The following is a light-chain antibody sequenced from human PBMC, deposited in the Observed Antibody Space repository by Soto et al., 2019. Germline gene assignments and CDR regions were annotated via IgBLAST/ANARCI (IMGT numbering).Light chain of an antibody. Sequence: EIVLTQSPATLSLSPGERATLSCRASQSVSSYLAWYQQKPGQAPRLLIYDASNRATGIPARFSGSGSGTDFTLTISSLEPEDFAVYYCQQRSNWPPYTFGKGTNLEIK. J-gene: IGKJ2*01. V-gene: IGKV3-11*01. CDR3: QQRSNWPPYT. CDR1: QSVSSY. CDR2: DAS.